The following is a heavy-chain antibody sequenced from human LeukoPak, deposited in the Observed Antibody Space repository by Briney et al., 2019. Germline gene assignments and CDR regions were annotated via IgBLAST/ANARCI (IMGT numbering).Heavy chain of an antibody. Sequence: GGSLRLSRAASGFTFRTYAMHWVRQAPGKGLEWVAVFTYDGSDKYYADSVKGRFTISRDNSKNTLYLQMNSLRAEDTAVYYCAREGDSSSSVGAFDIWGQGTMVTVSS. D-gene: IGHD6-6*01. CDR2: FTYDGSDK. V-gene: IGHV3-30*01. CDR1: GFTFRTYA. CDR3: AREGDSSSSVGAFDI. J-gene: IGHJ3*02.